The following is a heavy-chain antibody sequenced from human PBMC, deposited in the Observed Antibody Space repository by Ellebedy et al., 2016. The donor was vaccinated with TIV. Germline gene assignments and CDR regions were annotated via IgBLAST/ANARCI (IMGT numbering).Heavy chain of an antibody. CDR2: INPNSGGT. CDR3: ARGGNYVWGSYPTGGG. V-gene: IGHV1-2*02. Sequence: ASVKVSXXASGYTFTGYYMHWVRQAPGQGLEWMGWINPNSGGTNYAQKFQGRVTMTRDTSISTAYMELSRLRSDDTAVYYCARGGNYVWGSYPTGGGWGQGTLVTVSS. D-gene: IGHD3-16*02. J-gene: IGHJ4*02. CDR1: GYTFTGYY.